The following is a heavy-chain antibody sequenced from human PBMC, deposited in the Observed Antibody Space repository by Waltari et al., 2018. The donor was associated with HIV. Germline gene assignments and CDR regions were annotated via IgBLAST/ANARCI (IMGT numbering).Heavy chain of an antibody. CDR2: ISYDGSNK. Sequence: QVQLVESGGGVVQPGRSLRLSCAASGFTFSSYAMHWVRQAPGKGLEWVAVISYDGSNKYYADSVKGRFAISRDNSKNTLYLQRNSLRAEDTAVYYCARDSSIAAPGAPLGYFDYWGQGTLVTVSS. D-gene: IGHD6-6*01. J-gene: IGHJ4*02. CDR3: ARDSSIAAPGAPLGYFDY. CDR1: GFTFSSYA. V-gene: IGHV3-30*09.